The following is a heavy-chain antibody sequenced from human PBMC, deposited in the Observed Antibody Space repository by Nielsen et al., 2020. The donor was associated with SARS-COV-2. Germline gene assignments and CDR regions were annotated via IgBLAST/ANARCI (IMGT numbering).Heavy chain of an antibody. D-gene: IGHD6-19*01. CDR3: ASIAVAGPGY. Sequence: GGSLRLSCAASGFTFSSYSMNWVRQAPGKGLEWVSYISSSSSTIYNADSVKGRFTISRDNAKNSLYLQMNSLRAEDTAVYYCASIAVAGPGYWGQGTLVTVSS. CDR2: ISSSSSTI. J-gene: IGHJ4*02. V-gene: IGHV3-48*01. CDR1: GFTFSSYS.